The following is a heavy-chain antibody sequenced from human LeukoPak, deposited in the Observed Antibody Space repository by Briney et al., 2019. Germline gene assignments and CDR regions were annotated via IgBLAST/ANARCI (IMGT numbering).Heavy chain of an antibody. V-gene: IGHV4-34*01. CDR3: ASRGYCSSTSCYEL. D-gene: IGHD2-2*01. CDR2: INHSGST. Sequence: SETLSLTCAVYGRSFSGYYWSWIRQPPGKGLEWIGEINHSGSTKYNTSLKSRVTISVDTSKNQFSLKLSSVTAADTAVYYCASRGYCSSTSCYELWGQGTMVTVSS. J-gene: IGHJ3*01. CDR1: GRSFSGYY.